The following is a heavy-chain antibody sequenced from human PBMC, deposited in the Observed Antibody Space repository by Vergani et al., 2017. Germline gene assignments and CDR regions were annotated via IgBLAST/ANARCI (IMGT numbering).Heavy chain of an antibody. CDR3: AKELGSNYVAYYFDY. J-gene: IGHJ4*02. V-gene: IGHV3-7*03. Sequence: EVQLVESGGGLVQPGGSLRLSCAVSGFTFSNFWMSWVRQAPGKGLEWVANINPDGSEKYYVDSVKGRFTISRDNAKNSLYLQMNSLRAEDTAVYYCAKELGSNYVAYYFDYWGQGTLVTVSS. CDR1: GFTFSNFW. CDR2: INPDGSEK. D-gene: IGHD4-11*01.